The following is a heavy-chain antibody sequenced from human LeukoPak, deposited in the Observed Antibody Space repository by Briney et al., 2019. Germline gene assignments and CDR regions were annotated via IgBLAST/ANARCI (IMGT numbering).Heavy chain of an antibody. CDR3: ARETGYNSFDY. J-gene: IGHJ4*02. V-gene: IGHV3-30-3*01. CDR1: GFTFSSYA. CDR2: IPYDGSNK. D-gene: IGHD5-24*01. Sequence: GGSLRLSCAASGFTFSSYAMHWVRQAPGKGLEWVAVIPYDGSNKYYADSVKGRFTISRDNSKNTLYLQMNSLRAEDTAVYYCARETGYNSFDYWGQGTLVTVSS.